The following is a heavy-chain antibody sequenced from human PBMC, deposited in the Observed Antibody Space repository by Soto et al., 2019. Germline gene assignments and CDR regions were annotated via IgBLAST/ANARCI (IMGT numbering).Heavy chain of an antibody. CDR3: AKLYWNPRYFDY. CDR1: GFTFSSVA. V-gene: IGHV3-23*01. J-gene: IGHJ4*02. Sequence: LRLSCAASGFTFSSVAMAWVRQAPGKGLEWVSSITDSGGSTDYADSVKGRFTISRDNSRNTLYLQMNSLRADDTAVYYCAKLYWNPRYFDYWGQGTRVTVSS. CDR2: ITDSGGST. D-gene: IGHD1-1*01.